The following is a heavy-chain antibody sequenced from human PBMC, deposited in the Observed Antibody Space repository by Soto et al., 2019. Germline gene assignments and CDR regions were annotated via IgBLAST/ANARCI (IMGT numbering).Heavy chain of an antibody. D-gene: IGHD1-7*01. Sequence: PSETLSLTCTVSGGSISSSSYYWGWIRQPPGKGLEWIGSIYYSGSTYYNPSLKSRVTISVDTSKNQFSLKLSSVTAADTAVYYCARKEGLELSLLKGRPYYYYGMDVWRQGSTVTVSS. CDR3: ARKEGLELSLLKGRPYYYYGMDV. CDR1: GGSISSSSYY. V-gene: IGHV4-39*01. J-gene: IGHJ6*02. CDR2: IYYSGST.